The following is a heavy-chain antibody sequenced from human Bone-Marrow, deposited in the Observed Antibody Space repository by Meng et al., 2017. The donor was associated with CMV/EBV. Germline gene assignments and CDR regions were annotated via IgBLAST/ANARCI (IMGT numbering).Heavy chain of an antibody. CDR3: ARDGSTPTIGAEDY. D-gene: IGHD3-16*01. J-gene: IGHJ4*02. Sequence: SVKVSCKASGGTFSSYAISWVRQAPGQGLEWMGGIIPIFGTANYAQKFQGRVTITTDESTSTAYMELSSLRSDDTAVYYCARDGSTPTIGAEDYWGQGTLVTVSS. V-gene: IGHV1-69*05. CDR1: GGTFSSYA. CDR2: IIPIFGTA.